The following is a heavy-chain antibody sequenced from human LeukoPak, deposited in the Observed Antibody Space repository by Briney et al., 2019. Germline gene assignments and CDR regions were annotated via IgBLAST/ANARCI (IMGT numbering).Heavy chain of an antibody. CDR1: GFTVSINY. J-gene: IGHJ3*02. CDR2: IYSGGNT. Sequence: TGGSQRLSCAASGFTVSINYMSWVRQARGKGLEWVSVIYSGGNTYYADSVKGRFTISRDNSKNTLYLQMNSLRAEDTAVYYCTRDVPVTTDAFDIWGQGTMVTVSS. V-gene: IGHV3-53*01. D-gene: IGHD3-22*01. CDR3: TRDVPVTTDAFDI.